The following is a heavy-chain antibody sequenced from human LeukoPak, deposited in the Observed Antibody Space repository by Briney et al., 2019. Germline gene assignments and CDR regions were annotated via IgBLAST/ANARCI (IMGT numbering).Heavy chain of an antibody. V-gene: IGHV1-2*02. CDR2: INPSSGGT. Sequence: ASVKVSCKASGYTFTGYYMHWVRQAPGQGLEWMGWINPSSGGTNYAQKFQGRVTMTRDTSISTAYMELSRLRSDDTAVYYCARDVSLYCSGGSCYEIGPYYYYGMDVWGQGTTVTVSS. CDR3: ARDVSLYCSGGSCYEIGPYYYYGMDV. D-gene: IGHD2-15*01. J-gene: IGHJ6*02. CDR1: GYTFTGYY.